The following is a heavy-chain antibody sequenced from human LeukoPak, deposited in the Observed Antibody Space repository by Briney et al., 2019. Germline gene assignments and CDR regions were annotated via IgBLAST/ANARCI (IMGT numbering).Heavy chain of an antibody. CDR1: GGSFSGYY. V-gene: IGHV4-34*01. D-gene: IGHD1-7*01. CDR3: ARDRALTGTTDY. CDR2: INHSGST. J-gene: IGHJ4*02. Sequence: SETLSLTCAVYGGSFSGYYWSWIRQPPGKGLEWIGEINHSGSTYYNPSLKSRVTISVDTSKNQFSLKLSSVTAADTAVYYCARDRALTGTTDYWGQGTLVTVSS.